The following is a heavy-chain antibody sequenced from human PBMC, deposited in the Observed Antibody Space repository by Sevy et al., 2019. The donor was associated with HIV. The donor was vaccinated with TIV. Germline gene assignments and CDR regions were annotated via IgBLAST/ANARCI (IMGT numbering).Heavy chain of an antibody. CDR2: IKQDEGEK. D-gene: IGHD1-1*01. J-gene: IGHJ6*02. CDR1: GFTFSSFW. Sequence: GGSLRLPCAASGFTFSSFWMTWVRQAPGKGLEWVANIKQDEGEKYYVDSVKGRFTISRDNAKNSLYLQMNSLRAEDTAVYYCARQHDGLSYGMDVWGQGTTVTVSS. V-gene: IGHV3-7*01. CDR3: ARQHDGLSYGMDV.